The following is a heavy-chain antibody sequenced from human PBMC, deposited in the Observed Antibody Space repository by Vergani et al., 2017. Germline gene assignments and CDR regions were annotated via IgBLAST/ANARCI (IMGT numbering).Heavy chain of an antibody. CDR2: FDPEDGET. Sequence: QVQLVQSGAEVKKPGSSVKVSCKASGYTLTELSMHWVRQAPGKGLEWMGGFDPEDGETIYAQKFQGRVTMTEDTSTDTAYMELSSLRSEDTAVYYCATFSGSYTLDAFDIWGQGTMVTVSS. D-gene: IGHD1-26*01. J-gene: IGHJ3*02. CDR1: GYTLTELS. CDR3: ATFSGSYTLDAFDI. V-gene: IGHV1-24*01.